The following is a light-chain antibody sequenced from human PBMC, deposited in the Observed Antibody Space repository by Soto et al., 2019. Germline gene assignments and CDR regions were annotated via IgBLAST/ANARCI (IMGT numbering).Light chain of an antibody. Sequence: DIQTTQSPSTLSASVGDRVTTTCRASQSISSWLAWYQQKPGKAPKLLIYDASSLESGVPSRFSGSGSGTEFTLTISSLQPDDFATYYCQQYNSYSFGGGTKVEIK. CDR3: QQYNSYS. J-gene: IGKJ4*01. V-gene: IGKV1-5*01. CDR1: QSISSW. CDR2: DAS.